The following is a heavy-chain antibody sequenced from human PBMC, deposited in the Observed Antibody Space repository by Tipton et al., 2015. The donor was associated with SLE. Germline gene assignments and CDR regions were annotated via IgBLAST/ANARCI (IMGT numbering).Heavy chain of an antibody. CDR2: IYTSGST. V-gene: IGHV4-61*02. D-gene: IGHD6-13*01. CDR1: GGSISSGSYY. CDR3: ARDGSSAWYPYFDY. Sequence: TLSLTCTVSGGSISSGSYYWSWIRQPAGKGLEWIGRIYTSGSTNYNPSLKSRVTISVDTSKNQFSLKLSSVTAADTAVYYCARDGSSAWYPYFDYWGQGTLVTVSS. J-gene: IGHJ4*02.